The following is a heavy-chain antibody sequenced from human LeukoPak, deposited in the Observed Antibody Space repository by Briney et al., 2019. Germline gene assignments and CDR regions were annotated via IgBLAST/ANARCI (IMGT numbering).Heavy chain of an antibody. V-gene: IGHV4-39*01. J-gene: IGHJ4*02. D-gene: IGHD3-22*01. Sequence: TSETLSLTCTGSGGSISSSSYYWGWIRQPPGKGLEWIGSNYYSGNAYYLPSLKSRVTISVDTSKIQFSLKLSSVTAADTAVYYCAEIVVANRVLDYWGQGTLVTVSS. CDR2: NYYSGNA. CDR1: GGSISSSSYY. CDR3: AEIVVANRVLDY.